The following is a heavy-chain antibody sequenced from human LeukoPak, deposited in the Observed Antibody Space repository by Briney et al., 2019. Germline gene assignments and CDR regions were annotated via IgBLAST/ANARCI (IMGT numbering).Heavy chain of an antibody. CDR2: IYYSGST. V-gene: IGHV4-59*01. Sequence: PSETLSLTCTVSGGSISSYYWSWIRQPPGKGLEWIGYIYYSGSTNYNPSLKSRVTISADTSKNQFSLKLSSVTAADTAVYYCARGLGLLWFGELLQWGQGTQVTVSS. CDR3: ARGLGLLWFGELLQ. D-gene: IGHD3-10*01. J-gene: IGHJ4*02. CDR1: GGSISSYY.